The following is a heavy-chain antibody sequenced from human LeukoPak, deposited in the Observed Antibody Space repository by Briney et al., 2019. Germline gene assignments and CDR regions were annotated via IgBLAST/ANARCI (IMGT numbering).Heavy chain of an antibody. D-gene: IGHD5-24*01. Sequence: PSETLSLTCTVGGSMYNYYWSWIRQPPGKGLEWIGYIHYSGSTNCNPSLKSRVTISVDTSKNQFSLKLSSVTAADTAVYYCARWVEMATITAFDYWGQGTLVTVSS. CDR2: IHYSGST. CDR1: GSMYNYY. J-gene: IGHJ4*02. CDR3: ARWVEMATITAFDY. V-gene: IGHV4-59*01.